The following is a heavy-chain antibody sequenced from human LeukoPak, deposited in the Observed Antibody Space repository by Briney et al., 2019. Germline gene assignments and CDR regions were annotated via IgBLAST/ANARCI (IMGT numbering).Heavy chain of an antibody. V-gene: IGHV4-59*08. Sequence: PSETLSLTCTVSGGSISSYYWSWIRQPPGKGLKWIGYIYYSGSTNYNPSLKSRLTISIDTSKNQFSLKLSSVTAADTAVYYCARRQPIIDSSGFDFWGQGTLVTVSP. CDR2: IYYSGST. CDR1: GGSISSYY. D-gene: IGHD3-22*01. CDR3: ARRQPIIDSSGFDF. J-gene: IGHJ4*02.